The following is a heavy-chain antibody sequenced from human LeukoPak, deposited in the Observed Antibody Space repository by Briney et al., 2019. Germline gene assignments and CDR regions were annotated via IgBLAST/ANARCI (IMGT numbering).Heavy chain of an antibody. J-gene: IGHJ3*02. CDR3: ARPLNWNFGDAFDI. V-gene: IGHV1-18*01. CDR2: ISAYNGNT. Sequence: GASVKVSCKASGYTFTSYGISWVRRAPGQGLEWMGWISAYNGNTNYAQKLQGRVTMTTDTSTSTAYMELRSLRSDDTAVYYCARPLNWNFGDAFDIWGQGTMVTVSS. D-gene: IGHD1-1*01. CDR1: GYTFTSYG.